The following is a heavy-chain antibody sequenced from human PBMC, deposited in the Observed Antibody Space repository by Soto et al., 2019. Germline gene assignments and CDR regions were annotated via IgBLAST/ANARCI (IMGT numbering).Heavy chain of an antibody. Sequence: GGSLRLSCTAPAFTLSNNGMNWVRQAPGKGLEWISFISIGDTSIYYADPVKGRFTISRDRAKNSLYLQMNSLRDEDTAMYYCARDMYSSDYFVKCFQPWGQGTRVTVSS. V-gene: IGHV3-48*02. CDR2: ISIGDTSI. J-gene: IGHJ1*01. D-gene: IGHD6-19*01. CDR1: AFTLSNNG. CDR3: ARDMYSSDYFVKCFQP.